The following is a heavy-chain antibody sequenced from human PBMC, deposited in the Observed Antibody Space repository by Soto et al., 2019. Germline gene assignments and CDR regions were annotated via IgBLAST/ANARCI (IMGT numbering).Heavy chain of an antibody. Sequence: RGSLRLSCAASGFTFSSYSMNWVRQAPGKGLEWVSYISSSSSTIYYADSVKGRFTISRDNAKNSLYLQMNSLRDEDTAVYYCARAHRGVLYFQHWGQGTLVTVSS. CDR3: ARAHRGVLYFQH. CDR2: ISSSSSTI. V-gene: IGHV3-48*02. CDR1: GFTFSSYS. J-gene: IGHJ1*01. D-gene: IGHD3-10*01.